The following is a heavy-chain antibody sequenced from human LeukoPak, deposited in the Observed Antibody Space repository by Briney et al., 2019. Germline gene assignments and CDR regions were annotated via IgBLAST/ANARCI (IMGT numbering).Heavy chain of an antibody. D-gene: IGHD3-10*01. V-gene: IGHV1-46*01. CDR2: INPSGGST. CDR1: GGTFSSYA. CDR3: ARGPGWFGELLH. J-gene: IGHJ4*02. Sequence: ASVKVSCKASGGTFSSYAISWVRQAPGQGLEWMGIINPSGGSTSYAQKFQGRVTMTRDTSTSTVYMELSSLRSEDTAVYYCARGPGWFGELLHWGQGTLVTVSS.